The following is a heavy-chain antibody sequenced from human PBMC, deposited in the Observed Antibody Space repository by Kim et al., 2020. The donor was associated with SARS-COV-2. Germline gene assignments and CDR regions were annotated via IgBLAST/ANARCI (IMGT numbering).Heavy chain of an antibody. V-gene: IGHV3-11*06. CDR3: VRAGHYDSSGYLRDFDY. J-gene: IGHJ4*02. D-gene: IGHD3-22*01. Sequence: SVKGRLTISRENAKNSLFLQMSSLRADDTAVYYCVRAGHYDSSGYLRDFDYWGQGSMVTVSS.